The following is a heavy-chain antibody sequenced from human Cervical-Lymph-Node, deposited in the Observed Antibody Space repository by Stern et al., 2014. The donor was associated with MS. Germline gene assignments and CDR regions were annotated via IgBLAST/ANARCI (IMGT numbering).Heavy chain of an antibody. D-gene: IGHD1-26*01. V-gene: IGHV1-46*03. CDR2: INLSDGAT. Sequence: QVQLVESGAEVKKPGASVTVSCRTSGYTFIDYYIHWVRQAPGQGLEWMGIINLSDGATTYAQKFQGRVTMTRDTSTKQAYMQLGSLTSEDTAVFFCAREGADNDAFDVWGQGTIVTVSS. CDR3: AREGADNDAFDV. J-gene: IGHJ3*01. CDR1: GYTFIDYY.